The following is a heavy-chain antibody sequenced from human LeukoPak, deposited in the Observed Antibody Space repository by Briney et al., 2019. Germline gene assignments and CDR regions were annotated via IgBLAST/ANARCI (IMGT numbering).Heavy chain of an antibody. V-gene: IGHV4-34*01. Sequence: SETLSLTCAVYGGSFSGYYWSWIRQPPGKGLEWIGEINHSGSTNYNPSLKSRVTISVDTSKNQFSLKLSSVTAADTAVYYCARGQSYYYGSGRPVDYWGQGTLVTVSS. J-gene: IGHJ4*02. D-gene: IGHD3-10*01. CDR2: INHSGST. CDR1: GGSFSGYY. CDR3: ARGQSYYYGSGRPVDY.